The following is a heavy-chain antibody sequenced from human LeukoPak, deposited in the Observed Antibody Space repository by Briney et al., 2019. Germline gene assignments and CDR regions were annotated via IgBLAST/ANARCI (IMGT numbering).Heavy chain of an antibody. V-gene: IGHV3-30-3*01. CDR3: ARDADYGGNSALDY. D-gene: IGHD4-23*01. Sequence: GGSLRLFCAAWGFLFSSYAMLWVRQATGKGLVWVAVISYDGSNKYYADSVKGRFTISRDNSKNTLYLQMNSLRAEDTAVYYCARDADYGGNSALDYWGQGTLVTVSS. J-gene: IGHJ4*02. CDR2: ISYDGSNK. CDR1: GFLFSSYA.